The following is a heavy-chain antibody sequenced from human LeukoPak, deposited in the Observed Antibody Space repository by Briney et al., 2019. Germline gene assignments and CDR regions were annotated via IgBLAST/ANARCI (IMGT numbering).Heavy chain of an antibody. CDR1: GYTFTGYY. Sequence: ASVKVSCKASGYTFTGYYMHWVRQAPGQGLEWMGWINTNTGNPTYAQGFTGRFVFSLDTSVSTAYLQISSPKAEDTAVYYCANPSIAVAGTYAFDIWGQGTMVTVSS. D-gene: IGHD6-19*01. CDR3: ANPSIAVAGTYAFDI. J-gene: IGHJ3*02. CDR2: INTNTGNP. V-gene: IGHV7-4-1*02.